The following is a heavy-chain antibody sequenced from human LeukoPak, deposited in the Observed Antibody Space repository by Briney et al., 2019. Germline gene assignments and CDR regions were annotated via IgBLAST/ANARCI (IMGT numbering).Heavy chain of an antibody. CDR1: GGSISRYY. Sequence: PSDTLSLPCSVSGGSISRYYWSWIRQPPGKGLEWIGYIYYSWSTNYNPSLKSRVTISVDTSKNQFSLKLSSVTAADTAVYYCARGGLYDILTGTTHNQDFDYWGQGTLVTVSS. CDR2: IYYSWST. V-gene: IGHV4-59*07. J-gene: IGHJ4*02. D-gene: IGHD3-9*01. CDR3: ARGGLYDILTGTTHNQDFDY.